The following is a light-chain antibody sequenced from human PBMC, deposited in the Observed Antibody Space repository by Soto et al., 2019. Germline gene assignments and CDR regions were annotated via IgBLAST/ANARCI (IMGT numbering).Light chain of an antibody. CDR2: DVS. CDR3: SSYTSSRTLV. CDR1: SSDVGAYNY. V-gene: IGLV2-14*01. J-gene: IGLJ1*01. Sequence: QSALTQPASVSGSPGQSITISCTGTSSDVGAYNYVSWYQQHPGKAPKLMICDVSNRPSGVSNRFSGSKSGNTASLTISGVQAEDEADYYCSSYTSSRTLVFGTGTKLTVL.